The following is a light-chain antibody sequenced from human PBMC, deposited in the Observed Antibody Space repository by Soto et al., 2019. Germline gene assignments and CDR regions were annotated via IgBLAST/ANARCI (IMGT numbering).Light chain of an antibody. J-gene: IGKJ4*01. CDR1: QSVRSNY. CDR2: GSS. CDR3: QRYGGSLVT. Sequence: ESVLTQSPGTLSLSPGERATLSCRASQSVRSNYLAWYQQKRGQAPRLLIYGSSRRATGIPARFSGSGAGTDFTLTISRLEPEEFVVYYFQRYGGSLVTFGGGNKVELK. V-gene: IGKV3-20*01.